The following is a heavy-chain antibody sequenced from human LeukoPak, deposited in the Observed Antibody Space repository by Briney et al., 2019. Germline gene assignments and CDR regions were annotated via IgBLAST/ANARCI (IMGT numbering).Heavy chain of an antibody. CDR2: ICHSGST. CDR1: GGSISSSNW. Sequence: AGTLSLTCAVSGGSISSSNWWGWVRQPPGKGLEWIGEICHSGSTNYNPSLKSRVTISVDKSKNQWSLKLSWVNAADTAAYDCARVGFRDYYGMDVWSQGTTVTVSS. D-gene: IGHD3-10*01. CDR3: ARVGFRDYYGMDV. J-gene: IGHJ6*02. V-gene: IGHV4-4*02.